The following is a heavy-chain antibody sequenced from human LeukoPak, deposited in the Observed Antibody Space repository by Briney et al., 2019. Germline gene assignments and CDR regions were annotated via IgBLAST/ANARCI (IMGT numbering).Heavy chain of an antibody. CDR2: INGDGSRT. D-gene: IGHD3-9*01. CDR1: VFTFSSYW. V-gene: IGHV3-74*01. J-gene: IGHJ5*02. CDR3: TRDFDAATGS. Sequence: GGSLRLSCAASVFTFSSYWMHWVRQAPGKGLVWVSRINGDGSRTNCADSVKGRFTISRDNAENTLYLQMNSLRVEDTAVYSCTRDFDAATGSWGQGTLVTVSS.